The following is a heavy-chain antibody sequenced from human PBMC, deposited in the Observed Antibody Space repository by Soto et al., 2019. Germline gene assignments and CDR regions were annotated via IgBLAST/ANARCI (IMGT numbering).Heavy chain of an antibody. CDR2: MYYSGST. D-gene: IGHD1-26*01. CDR1: GGSISSSSYY. J-gene: IGHJ4*02. V-gene: IGHV4-39*01. CDR3: ARRVVGATNYPSAIDY. Sequence: QLQLQESGPGLVKPSETLSLTCTVSGGSISSSSYYWGWIRQPPGKGLEWIGSMYYSGSTYYNPSLKSRVTISVDTSKNQFSLKLSSVTAADTAVYYCARRVVGATNYPSAIDYWGQGTLVTVSS.